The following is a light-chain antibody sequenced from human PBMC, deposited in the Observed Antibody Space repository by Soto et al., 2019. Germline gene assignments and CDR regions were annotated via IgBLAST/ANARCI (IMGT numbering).Light chain of an antibody. CDR1: QSVSNT. Sequence: EIVMTHSPATRSLSPGERSTLSCRASQSVSNTLAWYQQKPGQAPRLLMYGASIRATGIPARFSGGGTGTQFTLTISSLQSEDFAVYYCQQYDNWPYTFGQGKKVDIK. J-gene: IGKJ2*01. V-gene: IGKV3-15*01. CDR3: QQYDNWPYT. CDR2: GAS.